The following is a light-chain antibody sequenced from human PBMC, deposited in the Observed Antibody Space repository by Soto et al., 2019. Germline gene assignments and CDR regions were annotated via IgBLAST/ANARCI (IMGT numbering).Light chain of an antibody. J-gene: IGKJ3*01. CDR2: GAS. Sequence: EIVLTQSPGTLSLSPGERATLSCRASQSVTSTYLAWYQQKPGQPPRLLIYGASNRATGIPDRFSGSGSGTDFTLTISRLEHEDFTVYYCQQYHSLPTTFGPGTKVDI. V-gene: IGKV3-20*01. CDR3: QQYHSLPTT. CDR1: QSVTSTY.